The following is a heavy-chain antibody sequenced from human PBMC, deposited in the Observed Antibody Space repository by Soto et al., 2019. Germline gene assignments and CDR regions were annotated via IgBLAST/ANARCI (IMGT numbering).Heavy chain of an antibody. CDR1: GDSVSSNSAA. J-gene: IGHJ4*02. V-gene: IGHV6-1*01. CDR2: TYYRSKWYN. CDR3: ARDWDYDILTVGTFDY. Sequence: SQTLSLTCAISGDSVSSNSAAWNWIRQSPSRGLEWLGRTYYRSKWYNDYAVSVKSRITINLDTSKNQFFLQLNSVTPEDTAVYYCARDWDYDILTVGTFDYWGQGTLVTVSS. D-gene: IGHD3-9*01.